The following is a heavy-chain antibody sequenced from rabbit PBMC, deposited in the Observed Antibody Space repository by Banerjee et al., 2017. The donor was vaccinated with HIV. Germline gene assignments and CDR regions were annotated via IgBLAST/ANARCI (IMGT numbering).Heavy chain of an antibody. Sequence: QEQLEESGGDLVKPGASLTLTCTASGFSFSSGYDMCWVRQAPGKGLEWIGCTNTGSGRTYYASWAKGRFTISKTSSTTVTLQMTSLTAADTATYFCARGDYVSSAWGDLWGPGTLVTVS. V-gene: IGHV1S45*01. J-gene: IGHJ4*01. CDR3: ARGDYVSSAWGDL. CDR1: GFSFSSGYD. D-gene: IGHD4-1*01. CDR2: TNTGSGRT.